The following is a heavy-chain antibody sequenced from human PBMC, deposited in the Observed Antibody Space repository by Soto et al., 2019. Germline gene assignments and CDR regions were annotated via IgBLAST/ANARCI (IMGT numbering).Heavy chain of an antibody. Sequence: GASVKVTCKASGGTFSSYTISWVRQAPGQGLEWMGRIIPILGIANYAQKLQGRVTMTTDTSTSTAYMELRSLRSDDTAVYYCARHRNFFDYWGQGTLVTVSS. J-gene: IGHJ4*02. CDR1: GGTFSSYT. CDR2: IIPILGIA. CDR3: ARHRNFFDY. V-gene: IGHV1-69*02.